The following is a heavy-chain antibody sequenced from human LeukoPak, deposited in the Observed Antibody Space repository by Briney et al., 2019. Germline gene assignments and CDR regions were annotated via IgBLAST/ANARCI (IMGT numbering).Heavy chain of an antibody. V-gene: IGHV1-2*04. CDR2: INPNSGGT. D-gene: IGHD2-15*01. CDR3: ARDSPNCSGGSCFDY. Sequence: ASVKVSCTAPGYTFTGYYMHWVRQAPGQGLEWMGWINPNSGGTNYAQKFQGWVTMTRDTSISTAYMELSRLRSDDTAVYYCARDSPNCSGGSCFDYWGQGTLVTVSS. CDR1: GYTFTGYY. J-gene: IGHJ4*02.